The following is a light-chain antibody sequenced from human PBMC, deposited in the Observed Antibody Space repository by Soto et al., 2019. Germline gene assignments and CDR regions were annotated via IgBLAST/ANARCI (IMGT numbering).Light chain of an antibody. V-gene: IGLV2-14*01. CDR2: EVS. CDR1: SGDVGGYNY. J-gene: IGLJ3*02. CDR3: SSYTSSSTRV. Sequence: QSVLTQRASVSGSPGQSITISCTGTSGDVGGYNYVSWYQQHPGKAPKLMIYEVSNRPSGVSNRFSGSKSGNTASLTISGLQAEDEADYYCSSYTSSSTRVFGAGTKLTVL.